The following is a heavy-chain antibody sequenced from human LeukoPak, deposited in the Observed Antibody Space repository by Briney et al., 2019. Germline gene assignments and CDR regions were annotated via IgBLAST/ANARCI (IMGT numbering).Heavy chain of an antibody. V-gene: IGHV4-59*08. Sequence: KPSETLSLTCTVSGGSISSYYWSWIRQPPGKGLEWIGYIYYSGSTNYNPSLKSRVTISIDSSKNQFSLKLISMTAADTAVYFCARRTGSGSRDAFGIWGRGTMVTVSS. J-gene: IGHJ3*02. CDR2: IYYSGST. CDR1: GGSISSYY. CDR3: ARRTGSGSRDAFGI. D-gene: IGHD3-10*01.